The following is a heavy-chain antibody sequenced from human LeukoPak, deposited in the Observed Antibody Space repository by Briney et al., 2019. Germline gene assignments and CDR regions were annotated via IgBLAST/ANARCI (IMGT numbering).Heavy chain of an antibody. CDR3: AIEQHRDY. Sequence: PGGSLRLSCAPSGFIFSSYSMNWVRQAPGKGREWVSSIRSSSSHIYYADSVEGRFTISRDNAKNALYLQMNSLRAEDTAVYYCAIEQHRDYWGQGTLVTVSS. D-gene: IGHD5-18*01. J-gene: IGHJ4*02. V-gene: IGHV3-21*01. CDR2: IRSSSSHI. CDR1: GFIFSSYS.